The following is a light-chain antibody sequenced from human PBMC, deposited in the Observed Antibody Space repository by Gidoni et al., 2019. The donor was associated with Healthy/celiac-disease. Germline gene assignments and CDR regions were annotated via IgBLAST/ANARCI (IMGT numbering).Light chain of an antibody. CDR2: GAS. CDR1: QSVSSSY. CDR3: QQYGSSPLT. V-gene: IGKV3-20*01. J-gene: IGKJ4*01. Sequence: DIVLTQSPGTLSLSPGERATLSCRASQSVSSSYTAWYQQKPGQAPRLLIYGASSRDTGIPDRFSGSGSGTDFTLTSSRLEPEDFAVYYCQQYGSSPLTFGGXTKVQIK.